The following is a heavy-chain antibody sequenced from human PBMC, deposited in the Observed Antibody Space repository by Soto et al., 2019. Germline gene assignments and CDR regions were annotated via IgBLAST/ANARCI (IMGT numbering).Heavy chain of an antibody. D-gene: IGHD1-1*01. CDR2: ISWNSGSI. CDR1: GFTFDDYA. CDR3: AKDHSAGYNWNEGIDY. V-gene: IGHV3-9*01. Sequence: SLRLSCAASGFTFDDYAMHWVRQAPGKGLEWVSGISWNSGSIGYADSVKGRFTISRDNAKNSLYLQMNSLRAEDTALYYCAKDHSAGYNWNEGIDYWGQGTLVTVSS. J-gene: IGHJ4*02.